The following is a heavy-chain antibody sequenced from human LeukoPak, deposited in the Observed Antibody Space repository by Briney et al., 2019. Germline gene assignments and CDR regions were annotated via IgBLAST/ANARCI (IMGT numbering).Heavy chain of an antibody. D-gene: IGHD3-22*01. CDR2: INHSGST. Sequence: SETLSLTCTVSGDSIFSGTYYWSWIRQPAGKGLEWIGEINHSGSTNYNPSLKSRVTISVDTSKNQFSLKLSSVTAADTAVYYCATTYYYDSSGYYRSNQYYFDYWGQGTLVTVSS. CDR3: ATTYYYDSSGYYRSNQYYFDY. J-gene: IGHJ4*02. CDR1: GDSIFSGTYY. V-gene: IGHV4-61*10.